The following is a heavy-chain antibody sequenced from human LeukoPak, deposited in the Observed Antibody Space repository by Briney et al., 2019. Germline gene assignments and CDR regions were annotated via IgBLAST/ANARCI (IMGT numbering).Heavy chain of an antibody. CDR1: GGSISSYY. CDR3: ARIPGIAAAGPYDY. CDR2: IYTSGST. J-gene: IGHJ4*02. D-gene: IGHD6-13*01. Sequence: SETLSLTCTVSGGSISSYYWSWIRQPAGKGLEWIGRIYTSGSTNYNPSLKSRVTISVDTSKNQFSLKLSSVTAADTAVYYCARIPGIAAAGPYDYWGQGTLVTVSS. V-gene: IGHV4-4*07.